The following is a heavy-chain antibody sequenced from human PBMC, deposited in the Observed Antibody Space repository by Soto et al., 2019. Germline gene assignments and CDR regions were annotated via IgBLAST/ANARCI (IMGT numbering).Heavy chain of an antibody. D-gene: IGHD6-13*01. Sequence: ASVKVSCKVSGYTLTELSMHWVRQAPGKGLEWMGGFDPEDGETIYAQKFQGRVTMTGDTSISTAYMELSRLRSEDTAVYYCARTGIAAAGTRGYYYYYGMDVWGQGTTVTVSS. CDR2: FDPEDGET. CDR3: ARTGIAAAGTRGYYYYYGMDV. CDR1: GYTLTELS. V-gene: IGHV1-24*01. J-gene: IGHJ6*02.